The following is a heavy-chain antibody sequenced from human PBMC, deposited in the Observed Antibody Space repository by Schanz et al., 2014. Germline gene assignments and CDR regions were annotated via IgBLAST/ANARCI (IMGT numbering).Heavy chain of an antibody. D-gene: IGHD2-8*01. V-gene: IGHV3-66*01. CDR1: GFTVSSNY. J-gene: IGHJ4*02. Sequence: EVQLVESGGCLVQPWGSLRLSCAASGFTVSSNYMSWVRQAPGKGLEWVSVIYGGGITYYADSVKGRFTISRDSSRNTLYLQMNSLRAEDTAVYYCASLYDREYFDYWGQGTLVTVSS. CDR3: ASLYDREYFDY. CDR2: IYGGGIT.